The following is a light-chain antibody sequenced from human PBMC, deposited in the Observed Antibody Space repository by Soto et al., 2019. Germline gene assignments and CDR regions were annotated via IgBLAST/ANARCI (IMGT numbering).Light chain of an antibody. CDR2: GAS. CDR1: EIINSGY. CDR3: QRYNNWPLT. V-gene: IGKV3D-15*01. J-gene: IGKJ4*01. Sequence: ENLLTQSPATLSLSAGERATLFCRASEIINSGYLAWYQQQPGRAPRLLIYGASKRATGIPDRFSGSESGTDFTLTINSLQSEDFAVYYCQRYNNWPLTFGGGTKVESK.